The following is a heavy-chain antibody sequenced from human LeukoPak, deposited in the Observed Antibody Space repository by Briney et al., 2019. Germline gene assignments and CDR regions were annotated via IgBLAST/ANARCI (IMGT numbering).Heavy chain of an antibody. CDR2: IDPTDSYT. D-gene: IGHD6-19*01. CDR1: GYSFRSYW. J-gene: IGHJ5*02. CDR3: ASSRAGTLKVHNWFDP. V-gene: IGHV5-10-1*01. Sequence: GESLRISCKGSGYSFRSYWISWVRQMPGKGLEWMGRIDPTDSYTDYSPSFEGHVTISVDRSITTAYLQWSSLKASDTAMYFCASSRAGTLKVHNWFDPWGQGSWSPSPQ.